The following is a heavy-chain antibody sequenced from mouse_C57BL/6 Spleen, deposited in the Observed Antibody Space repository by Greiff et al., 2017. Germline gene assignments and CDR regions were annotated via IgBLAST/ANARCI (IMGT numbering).Heavy chain of an antibody. CDR2: FHPYNDDT. CDR1: GYTFTTYP. Sequence: QVQLQQSGAELVKPGASVKMSCKASGYTFTTYPIEWMKQNPGKSLEWIGNFHPYNDDTKYNEKFKGKATLTVEKSSSTVYLELSRLTSDDSAVYYGARATIYYGVRGDYYYAMDYWGQGTSVTVSS. D-gene: IGHD2-1*01. V-gene: IGHV1-47*01. CDR3: ARATIYYGVRGDYYYAMDY. J-gene: IGHJ4*01.